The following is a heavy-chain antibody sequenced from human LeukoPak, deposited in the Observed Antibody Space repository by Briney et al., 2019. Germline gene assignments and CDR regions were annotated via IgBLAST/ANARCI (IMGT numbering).Heavy chain of an antibody. CDR3: AREMQQLVPHNAFDI. J-gene: IGHJ3*02. V-gene: IGHV4-31*03. CDR2: IYYSGST. D-gene: IGHD6-13*01. CDR1: GGSISSGGYY. Sequence: PSETLSLTCTVSGGSISSGGYYWSWIRQHPGKGLEWIGYIYYSGSTYYNPSLKSRVTISVDTSKNQFSLKLSSVTAEDTAVYYCAREMQQLVPHNAFDIWGQGTMVTVSS.